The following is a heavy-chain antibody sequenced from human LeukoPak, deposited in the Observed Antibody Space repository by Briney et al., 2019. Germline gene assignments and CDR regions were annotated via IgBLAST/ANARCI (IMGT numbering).Heavy chain of an antibody. CDR2: VSYSGTT. CDR1: GGSVSSSYY. Sequence: SETLSLTCAVSGGSVSSSYYWGWIRQPPGKGLEWIGGVSYSGTTYYNPSFKSRVTISIDTSRNQFSLKLSSVTAADTAVYYCAKAHYYDGSGFYRRFEYWGQGTQVTVSS. V-gene: IGHV4-39*01. J-gene: IGHJ4*02. CDR3: AKAHYYDGSGFYRRFEY. D-gene: IGHD3-22*01.